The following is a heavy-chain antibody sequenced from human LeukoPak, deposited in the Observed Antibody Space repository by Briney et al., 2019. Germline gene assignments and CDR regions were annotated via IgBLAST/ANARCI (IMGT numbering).Heavy chain of an antibody. CDR1: GGSISSYY. V-gene: IGHV4-59*08. D-gene: IGHD6-13*01. J-gene: IGHJ4*02. Sequence: PSETLSLTCSVSGGSISSYYWSWIRQPPGKGLEWIGYIYYSGSTYYNPSLKSRVTISVDTSKNQFSLKLSSVTAADTAVYYCARVIGGRSSSWYAKGYFDYWGQGTLVTVSS. CDR2: IYYSGST. CDR3: ARVIGGRSSSWYAKGYFDY.